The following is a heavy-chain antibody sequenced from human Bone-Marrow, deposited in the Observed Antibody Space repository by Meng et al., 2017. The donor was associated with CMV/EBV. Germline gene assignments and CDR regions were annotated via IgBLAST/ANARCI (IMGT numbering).Heavy chain of an antibody. CDR2: IIPIFGTA. J-gene: IGHJ5*02. Sequence: SVKVSCKASGGTFSSYAISWVRQAPGQGLEWMGGIIPIFGTANYAQKFRGRVTITTDESTSTAYMELSSLRSEDTAVYYCARVKEGVTTGAPGWFDPWGQGTLVTVSS. D-gene: IGHD4-11*01. V-gene: IGHV1-69*05. CDR1: GGTFSSYA. CDR3: ARVKEGVTTGAPGWFDP.